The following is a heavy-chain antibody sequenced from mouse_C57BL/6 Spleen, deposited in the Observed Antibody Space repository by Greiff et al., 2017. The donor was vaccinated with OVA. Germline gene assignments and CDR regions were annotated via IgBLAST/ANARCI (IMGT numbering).Heavy chain of an antibody. J-gene: IGHJ3*01. CDR3: ARGTIYDYGGGFAY. CDR2: ISSGSSTI. CDR1: GFTFSDYG. D-gene: IGHD2-4*01. V-gene: IGHV5-17*01. Sequence: EVHLVESGGGLVKPGGSLKLSCAASGFTFSDYGMHWVRQAPEKGLEWVAYISSGSSTIYYADTVKGRFTISRDNAKNTPFLQMTSLRSEDTAVYDCARGTIYDYGGGFAYWGQGTLVTVSA.